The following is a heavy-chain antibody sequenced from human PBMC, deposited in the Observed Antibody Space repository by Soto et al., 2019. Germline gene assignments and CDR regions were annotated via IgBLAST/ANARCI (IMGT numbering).Heavy chain of an antibody. CDR2: IIPILGIA. J-gene: IGHJ6*02. V-gene: IGHV1-69*02. D-gene: IGHD5-12*01. CDR3: ARSPRYSGYYYGMDV. Sequence: QVQLVQSGAEVKKPGSSVKVSCKASGGTFSSYTISWVRQAPGQGLEWMGRIIPILGIANYAQKFQGRVTITADKSTSTAYMELSSLRSEDTAVYYCARSPRYSGYYYGMDVWGQGTTVPVSS. CDR1: GGTFSSYT.